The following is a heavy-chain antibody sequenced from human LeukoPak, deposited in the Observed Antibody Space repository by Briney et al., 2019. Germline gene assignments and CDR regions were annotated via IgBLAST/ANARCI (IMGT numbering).Heavy chain of an antibody. V-gene: IGHV3-30*18. CDR1: GFIFNNYD. D-gene: IGHD6-19*01. Sequence: GRSLRLSGAASGFIFNNYDMHWVRQAPGKGLEWVAVVSYDGSNKYYADSVKGRFTISRDNSKNTLYLQMNSLRAEDTAVYSCAKGLGQWLVMFDSWGQGTLVTVSS. CDR2: VSYDGSNK. J-gene: IGHJ4*02. CDR3: AKGLGQWLVMFDS.